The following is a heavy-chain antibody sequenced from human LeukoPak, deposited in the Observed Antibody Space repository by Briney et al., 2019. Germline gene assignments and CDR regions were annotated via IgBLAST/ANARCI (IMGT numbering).Heavy chain of an antibody. D-gene: IGHD6-19*01. CDR3: AGDKTTGGWYEIDY. CDR1: GFTFTSYW. Sequence: PGGSLRLSCAASGFTFTSYWMQWVRQAPGKGLVWVSRINIDGSSTTYADSVKGRLTISRDNAKNTLYLQMNSLRAEDTAVYYCAGDKTTGGWYEIDYWGQGTLVTVSS. V-gene: IGHV3-74*01. J-gene: IGHJ4*02. CDR2: INIDGSST.